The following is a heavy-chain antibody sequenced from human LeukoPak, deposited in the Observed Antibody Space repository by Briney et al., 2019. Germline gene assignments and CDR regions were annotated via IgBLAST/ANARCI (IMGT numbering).Heavy chain of an antibody. CDR3: AKDRGPGSYPSPLFDY. V-gene: IGHV3-30*18. CDR1: GFIFSSYG. D-gene: IGHD3-10*01. CDR2: ISYDESNK. Sequence: PGGSLRLSCAVSGFIFSSYGIHWVRQVPGKGLEWVAVISYDESNKYYADSVKGRFTISRDNYKNTLYLQMNNLRAEDTAVYYCAKDRGPGSYPSPLFDYWGQGTLVTVST. J-gene: IGHJ4*02.